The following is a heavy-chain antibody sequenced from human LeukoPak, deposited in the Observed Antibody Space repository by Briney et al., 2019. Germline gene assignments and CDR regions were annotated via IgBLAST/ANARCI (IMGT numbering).Heavy chain of an antibody. D-gene: IGHD2-8*01. CDR2: IIPIFGTA. Sequence: ASVKVSCKASGGTFSSYAISWVRQAPGQGLEWMGRIIPIFGTANYAQKFQGRVTITTDESTSTAYMELSSLRSEDTAVHYCARAPTYANWFDPWGQGTLVTVSS. V-gene: IGHV1-69*05. J-gene: IGHJ5*02. CDR1: GGTFSSYA. CDR3: ARAPTYANWFDP.